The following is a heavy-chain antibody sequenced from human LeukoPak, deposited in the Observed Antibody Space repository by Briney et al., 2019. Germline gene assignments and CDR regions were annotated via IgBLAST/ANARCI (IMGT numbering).Heavy chain of an antibody. CDR1: GLTFSSYS. V-gene: IGHV3-21*01. CDR3: ARGEYQLLEYYYMDV. CDR2: ISSSSSYI. D-gene: IGHD2-2*01. J-gene: IGHJ6*03. Sequence: PGGSLRLSCAASGLTFSSYSMNWVRQAPGKGLEWVSSISSSSSYIYYADSVKGRFTISRDNAKNSLYLQINSLRAEDTAVYYCARGEYQLLEYYYMDVWGKGTTVTVSS.